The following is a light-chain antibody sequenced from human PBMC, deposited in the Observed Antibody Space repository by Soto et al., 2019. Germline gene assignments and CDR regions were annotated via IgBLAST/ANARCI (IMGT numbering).Light chain of an antibody. CDR2: GAS. CDR1: QSMSSDY. J-gene: IGKJ2*01. CDR3: QQYGDSPTYT. V-gene: IGKV3-20*01. Sequence: ERLLTQSPGTLSLSPGETATLSCRASQSMSSDYVAWYQQKPGQAPRLLIFGASSRATGIPDRFSGSGSGTDFSLTINRLEPEDFAVYYCQQYGDSPTYTFGQGTKLEIK.